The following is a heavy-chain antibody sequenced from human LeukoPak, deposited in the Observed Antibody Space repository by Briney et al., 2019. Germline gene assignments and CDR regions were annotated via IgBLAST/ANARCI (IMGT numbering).Heavy chain of an antibody. Sequence: GGSLRLSCAASGLTFSSYGMHWVRQAPGKGLEWVAVISYDGSNKYYADSVKGRFTISRDNSKNTLYLQMDSLRAEDTAVYYCAKDTGSFDYWGQGTLVTVSS. D-gene: IGHD4-11*01. J-gene: IGHJ4*02. CDR1: GLTFSSYG. CDR3: AKDTGSFDY. CDR2: ISYDGSNK. V-gene: IGHV3-30*18.